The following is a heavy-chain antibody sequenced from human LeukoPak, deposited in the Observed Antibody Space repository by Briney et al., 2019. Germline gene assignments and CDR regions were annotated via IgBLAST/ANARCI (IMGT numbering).Heavy chain of an antibody. Sequence: SSETLSLTCTVSGGSISSSSYYWSWIRQPPGKGLEWIGEINHSGSTNYNPSLKSRVTISVDTSKNQFSLKLSSVTAADTAVYYCARDHYVDTAMVNPTYYYMDVWGKGTTVTVSS. CDR3: ARDHYVDTAMVNPTYYYMDV. D-gene: IGHD5-18*01. CDR2: INHSGST. CDR1: GGSISSSSYY. J-gene: IGHJ6*03. V-gene: IGHV4-39*07.